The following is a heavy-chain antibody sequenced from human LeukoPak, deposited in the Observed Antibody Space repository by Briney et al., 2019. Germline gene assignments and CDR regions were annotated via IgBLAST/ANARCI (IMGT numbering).Heavy chain of an antibody. CDR3: ARRGYSYGYYYYYYYMDV. D-gene: IGHD5-18*01. J-gene: IGHJ6*03. Sequence: GGSLRLSCAASGFTFSSYAMSWVRQAPGKGLEWVSAISAGGGSTYYADSVKGRFTISRDNSKNTLYLQMNSLRAEDTAVYYCARRGYSYGYYYYYYYMDVWGKGTTVTVSS. V-gene: IGHV3-23*01. CDR2: ISAGGGST. CDR1: GFTFSSYA.